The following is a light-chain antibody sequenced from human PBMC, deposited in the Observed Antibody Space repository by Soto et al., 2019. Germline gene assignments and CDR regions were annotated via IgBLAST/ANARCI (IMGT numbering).Light chain of an antibody. CDR1: SSDVGGHDY. Sequence: QSALTQPASVSGSPGQSLTISCTGTSSDVGGHDYVSWYQHHPGKAPKLMIYDVSNRPSGVSNRFSGSKSGNTASLTIYGLQAEDEADYYCNSYTTINTPIFGGGTKLTVL. V-gene: IGLV2-14*03. CDR2: DVS. CDR3: NSYTTINTPI. J-gene: IGLJ2*01.